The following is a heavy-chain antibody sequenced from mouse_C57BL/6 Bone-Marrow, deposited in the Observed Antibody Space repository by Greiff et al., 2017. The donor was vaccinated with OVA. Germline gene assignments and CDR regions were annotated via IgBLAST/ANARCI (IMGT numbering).Heavy chain of an antibody. CDR2: ISSGSSTI. V-gene: IGHV5-17*01. J-gene: IGHJ1*03. D-gene: IGHD2-1*01. CDR3: ARDGNYGWYFDV. CDR1: GFTFSDYG. Sequence: DVQLVESGGGLVKPGGSLKLSCAASGFTFSDYGMHWVRQAPEKGLEWVAYISSGSSTIYYADTVKGRFTISRDNAKNTLFLQMTSLRSEDTAMYYCARDGNYGWYFDVWGTGTTVTVSS.